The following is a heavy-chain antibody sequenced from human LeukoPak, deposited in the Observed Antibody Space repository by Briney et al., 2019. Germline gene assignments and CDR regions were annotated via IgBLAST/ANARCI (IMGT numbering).Heavy chain of an antibody. CDR2: ISGSGRST. Sequence: GGSLRLSCGASGFPFSSYAMNWVRQAPGKALEWLSVISGSGRSTYSADSVKGRFTISRDNSKNPLYLQMYSLRAEDTAVYYCAKVPYDYRGYFYVFDYWGQGTLVTVSS. CDR1: GFPFSSYA. V-gene: IGHV3-23*01. J-gene: IGHJ4*02. D-gene: IGHD3-22*01. CDR3: AKVPYDYRGYFYVFDY.